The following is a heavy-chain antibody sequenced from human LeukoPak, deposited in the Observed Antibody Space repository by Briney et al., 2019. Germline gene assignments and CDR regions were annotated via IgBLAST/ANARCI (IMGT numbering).Heavy chain of an antibody. Sequence: PGGSLRLSCAASGFTFSSTAMSWVRQAPGTGLEWVSSICGSGGSTYYADSVKGRFTISRDNSKNTLYLQMNSLRAEDTAVYYCAKCSGGSCYDASDIWGQGTMVTVSS. D-gene: IGHD2-15*01. CDR1: GFTFSSTA. J-gene: IGHJ3*02. CDR2: ICGSGGST. V-gene: IGHV3-23*01. CDR3: AKCSGGSCYDASDI.